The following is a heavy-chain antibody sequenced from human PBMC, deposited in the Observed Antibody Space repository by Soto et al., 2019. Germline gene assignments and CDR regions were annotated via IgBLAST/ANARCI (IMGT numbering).Heavy chain of an antibody. V-gene: IGHV3-9*01. J-gene: IGHJ4*02. D-gene: IGHD3-3*01. CDR1: GFTFDDYA. CDR2: ISWNSGSI. Sequence: TGGSLRLSCAASGFTFDDYAMHWVRQAPGKGLEWVSGISWNSGSIGYADSVKGRFTISRDNAKNSLYLQMNSLRAEDTALYYCAKGVVIRAPFDYWGQGTLVTVS. CDR3: AKGVVIRAPFDY.